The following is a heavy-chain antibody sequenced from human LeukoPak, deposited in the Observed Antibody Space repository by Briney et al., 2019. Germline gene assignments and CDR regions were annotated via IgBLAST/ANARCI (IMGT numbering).Heavy chain of an antibody. J-gene: IGHJ4*02. CDR3: ARASYGSGSYPGVPDY. D-gene: IGHD3-10*01. CDR2: IRSKDYGGTT. V-gene: IGHV3-49*03. Sequence: TGGSLRLSCTASGFTFGDYAMSWFRQAPGKGLEWVSFIRSKDYGGTTEYAASVNDRFTISRDDSNSIAYLQMNNLKTEDTAVYYCARASYGSGSYPGVPDYWGQGTLVTVSS. CDR1: GFTFGDYA.